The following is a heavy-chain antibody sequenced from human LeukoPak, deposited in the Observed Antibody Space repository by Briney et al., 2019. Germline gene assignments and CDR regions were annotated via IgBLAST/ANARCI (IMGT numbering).Heavy chain of an antibody. J-gene: IGHJ3*02. V-gene: IGHV3-7*05. Sequence: PGGSLRLSCAASGFTFSSCWMSWVRQAPGKGLEWVANIKQDGSEKHYVDSVKGRFTISRDNAKNSLYLQMNSLRAEDTAVYYCAREGYGPYDAFDIWGQGTMVTVSS. CDR1: GFTFSSCW. CDR2: IKQDGSEK. D-gene: IGHD5-12*01. CDR3: AREGYGPYDAFDI.